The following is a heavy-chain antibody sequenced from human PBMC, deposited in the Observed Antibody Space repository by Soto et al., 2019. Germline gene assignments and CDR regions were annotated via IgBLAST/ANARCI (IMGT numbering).Heavy chain of an antibody. CDR3: ARGGQLTDAFDI. D-gene: IGHD6-13*01. Sequence: ASVKVSCKGSGYTFTSYAMHWVRLAPGQRLEWMGWINAGSGNTRYSQKFQGRVTITRNTSVSTAYMELSSLRSEDTAVYYCARGGQLTDAFDIWGQGTMVTVSS. CDR2: INAGSGNT. V-gene: IGHV1-3*01. J-gene: IGHJ3*02. CDR1: GYTFTSYA.